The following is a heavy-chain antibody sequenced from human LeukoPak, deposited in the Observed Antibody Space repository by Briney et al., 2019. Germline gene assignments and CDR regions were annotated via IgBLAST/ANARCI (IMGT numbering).Heavy chain of an antibody. CDR3: AREPSHITMIVVVLNWFDP. D-gene: IGHD3-22*01. J-gene: IGHJ5*02. Sequence: SETLSLTCTVSGYSISSGYYWGWIRQPPGKGLEWIGSIYHSGSTYYNPSLKSRVTISVDTSKNQFPLKLSSVTAADTAVYYCAREPSHITMIVVVLNWFDPWGQGTLVTVSS. CDR2: IYHSGST. CDR1: GYSISSGYY. V-gene: IGHV4-38-2*02.